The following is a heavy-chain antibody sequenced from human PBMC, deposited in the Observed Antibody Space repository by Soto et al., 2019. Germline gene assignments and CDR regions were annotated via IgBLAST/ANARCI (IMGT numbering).Heavy chain of an antibody. V-gene: IGHV4-31*03. J-gene: IGHJ4*02. Sequence: QVQLQESGPGLVKPSQTLSLTCTVSGGSISSGGYYWSWIRQHPGKGLEWIGYIYYSGSTYYNPSLKSRGTISEDTSKNQFSLKLSSVTAADTAVYYCARVETSMGATCVSDGGQGTLGTVSS. CDR2: IYYSGST. CDR1: GGSISSGGYY. CDR3: ARVETSMGATCVSD. D-gene: IGHD1-26*01.